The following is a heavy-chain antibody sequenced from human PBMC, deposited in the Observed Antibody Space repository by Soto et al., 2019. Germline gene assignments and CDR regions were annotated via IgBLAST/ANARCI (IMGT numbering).Heavy chain of an antibody. CDR3: ARLRQQLVQDYYYYYYMDV. J-gene: IGHJ6*03. D-gene: IGHD6-6*01. Sequence: GESLKISCKGSGYSFTSYWIGWVRQMPGKGLEWMGIIYPGDSDTRYSPSFQGQVTISADKSISTAYLQWSSLKASDTAMYYCARLRQQLVQDYYYYYYMDVWGKGTTVTVSS. CDR1: GYSFTSYW. V-gene: IGHV5-51*01. CDR2: IYPGDSDT.